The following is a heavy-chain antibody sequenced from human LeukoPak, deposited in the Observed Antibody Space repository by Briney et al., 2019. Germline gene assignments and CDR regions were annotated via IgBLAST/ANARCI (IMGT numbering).Heavy chain of an antibody. V-gene: IGHV4-59*01. D-gene: IGHD3-10*01. CDR2: IYNSGST. Sequence: SETLSLTCTVSGGSISNYYWSWIRQPPGKGLEWIGYIYNSGSTNYNPSLKGRVTISVDTSKNQLSLNLRSVTAADTAAYYCARVGTSGSSVAYDYWGQGTLVTVSS. CDR3: ARVGTSGSSVAYDY. J-gene: IGHJ4*02. CDR1: GGSISNYY.